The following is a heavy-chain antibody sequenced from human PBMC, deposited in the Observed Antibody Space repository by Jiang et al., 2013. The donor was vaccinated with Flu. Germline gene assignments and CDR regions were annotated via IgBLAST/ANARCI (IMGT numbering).Heavy chain of an antibody. CDR3: AKDIFGGSYWNFFDY. J-gene: IGHJ4*02. CDR1: GFTFSSFG. CDR2: ISYDGRNE. Sequence: VQLVESGGGVVQSGRSLRVSCAASGFTFSSFGMHWVRQAPGKGLQWVAVISYDGRNEYYADSVKGRFTISRDNSNNTLYLQMNSLRAEDTAVYYCAKDIFGGSYWNFFDYWGQGTRGHRLL. V-gene: IGHV3-30*18. D-gene: IGHD1-26*01.